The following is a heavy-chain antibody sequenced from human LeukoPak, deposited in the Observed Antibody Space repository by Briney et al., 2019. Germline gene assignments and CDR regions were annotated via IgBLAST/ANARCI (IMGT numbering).Heavy chain of an antibody. D-gene: IGHD6-19*01. V-gene: IGHV3-53*01. CDR1: GFTVSSNH. Sequence: PGGSLRLSCATSGFTVSSNHINWVCQAPGKGLEWVSIIYSGGRTYSTDSVKGRFTISRDSSKNTVYLQMNSLRVEDTAMYYCAGAPDCSGWYYRYRGQGTLVTVSS. CDR3: AGAPDCSGWYYRY. CDR2: IYSGGRT. J-gene: IGHJ4*02.